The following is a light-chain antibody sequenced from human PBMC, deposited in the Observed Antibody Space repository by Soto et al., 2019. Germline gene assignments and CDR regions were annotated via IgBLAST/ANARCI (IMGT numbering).Light chain of an antibody. CDR3: QQYDNRPIT. CDR2: DAS. V-gene: IGKV1-33*01. CDR1: QSISSW. Sequence: DIQMTQSPYTLSASVGDRVTITFRASQSISSWLAWYQQKPGKAPKLLIYDASNLETGVPSRFSGSGSGTDFTFTISSLQPEDIATYYCQQYDNRPITFGQGTRLEIK. J-gene: IGKJ5*01.